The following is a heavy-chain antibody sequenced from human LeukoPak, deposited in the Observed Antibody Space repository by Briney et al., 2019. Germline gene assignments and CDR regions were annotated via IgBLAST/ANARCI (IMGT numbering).Heavy chain of an antibody. CDR1: GFTFSSYE. CDR3: GRVLGGSHSVSGDN. CDR2: ISSSADSI. Sequence: GGSLRLSCAASGFTFSSYEMNWVRQAPGKGLEWVSYISSSADSIHYAESVKGRFTISRDNAKKSLYLQMSSLRAEDTAVYYCGRVLGGSHSVSGDNWGQGTLVTVSS. J-gene: IGHJ4*02. V-gene: IGHV3-48*03. D-gene: IGHD1-26*01.